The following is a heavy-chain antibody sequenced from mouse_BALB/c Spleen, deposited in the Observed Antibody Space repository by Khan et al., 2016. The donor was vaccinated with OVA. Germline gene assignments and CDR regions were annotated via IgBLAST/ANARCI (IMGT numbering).Heavy chain of an antibody. CDR2: IWSAGST. J-gene: IGHJ3*01. CDR1: GFSLTNYS. D-gene: IGHD2-4*01. V-gene: IGHV2-2*02. Sequence: VQLQESGPGLVQPSQSLSITCTVSGFSLTNYSVHWVRQSPGKGLEWLGVIWSAGSTDYNAAFISRLTIRKDNSRSQVFFKMNSLQPNETAIYXCARRGYDYGRGALFAYWAKGLWSLSLQ. CDR3: ARRGYDYGRGALFAY.